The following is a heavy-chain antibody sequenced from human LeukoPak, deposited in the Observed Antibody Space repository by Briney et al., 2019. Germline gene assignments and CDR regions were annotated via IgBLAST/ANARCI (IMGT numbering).Heavy chain of an antibody. Sequence: PSETLSLTCAVYGGSFSGYYWSWIRQPPGKGLEWIGEINHSGSTNYNPSLKSRVTISVDTSKNQFSLKLSSVTAADTAVYYCARGFTFSHGYSSSHNAYYFDYWGQGTLVTVSS. CDR3: ARGFTFSHGYSSSHNAYYFDY. CDR1: GGSFSGYY. J-gene: IGHJ4*02. CDR2: INHSGST. V-gene: IGHV4-34*01. D-gene: IGHD4-4*01.